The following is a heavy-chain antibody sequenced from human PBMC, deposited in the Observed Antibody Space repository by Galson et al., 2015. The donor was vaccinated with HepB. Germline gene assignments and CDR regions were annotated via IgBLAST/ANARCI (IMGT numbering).Heavy chain of an antibody. CDR2: IIPILGIA. V-gene: IGHV1-69*04. CDR3: ARDPDYGDHVYWFDP. D-gene: IGHD4-17*01. J-gene: IGHJ5*02. CDR1: GGTFSSYT. Sequence: SVKVSCKAFGGTFSSYTISWVRQAPGQGLEWMGRIIPILGIANYAQKFQGRVTITADKSTSTAYMELSSLRSEDTAVYYCARDPDYGDHVYWFDPWGQGTLVTVSS.